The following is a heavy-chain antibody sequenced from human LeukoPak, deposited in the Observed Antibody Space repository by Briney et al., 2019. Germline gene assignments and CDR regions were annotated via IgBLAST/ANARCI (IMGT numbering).Heavy chain of an antibody. CDR2: ISSSGSTI. J-gene: IGHJ6*03. Sequence: GGSLRLSCAASGFTFSSYEMNWARQAPGKGQEWVSYISSSGSTIYYADSVKGRFTISRDNAKNSLYLQMNSLRAEDTAVYYCAREGTDGTRFLVYYYMDVWGKGTTVTISS. V-gene: IGHV3-48*03. CDR1: GFTFSSYE. D-gene: IGHD1-26*01. CDR3: AREGTDGTRFLVYYYMDV.